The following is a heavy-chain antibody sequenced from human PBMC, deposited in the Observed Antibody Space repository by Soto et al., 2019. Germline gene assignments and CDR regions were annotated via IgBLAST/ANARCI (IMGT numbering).Heavy chain of an antibody. D-gene: IGHD3-3*02. CDR1: GFTFSSYA. J-gene: IGHJ4*02. Sequence: GGSLRLSCAPSGFTFSSYAMSWVRQAPGKGLEWVSAISGSGGSTYYADSVKGRFTISRDNSKNTLYLQMNSLRAEDTAVYYCAKVSQATFFPFDYWGQGTLVTVSS. V-gene: IGHV3-23*01. CDR2: ISGSGGST. CDR3: AKVSQATFFPFDY.